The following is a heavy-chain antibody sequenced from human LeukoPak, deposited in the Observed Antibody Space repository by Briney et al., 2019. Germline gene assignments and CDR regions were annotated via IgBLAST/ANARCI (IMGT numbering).Heavy chain of an antibody. V-gene: IGHV1-24*01. D-gene: IGHD1-26*01. CDR2: FDPEDGET. Sequence: ASVKVSCKVSGYTLTELSMHWVRQAPGKGLGWMGGFDPEDGETIYAQKFQGRVTMTEDTSTDTAYMELSSLRSEDTAVYYCTTRVGATDYLDYWGQGTLVTVSS. CDR3: TTRVGATDYLDY. CDR1: GYTLTELS. J-gene: IGHJ4*02.